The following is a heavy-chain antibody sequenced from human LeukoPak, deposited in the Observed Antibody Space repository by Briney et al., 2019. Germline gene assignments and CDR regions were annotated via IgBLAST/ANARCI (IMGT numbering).Heavy chain of an antibody. Sequence: GPVKVSCKGFGYNLTKQRNSRGAQAPGKGPEWMGWISAYNGNTNYAQKLQGRVTMTTDTSTSTAYMGLRSLRSDDTAVYYCARDGVAAAGTMGYWGQGTLVTVSS. V-gene: IGHV1-18*01. J-gene: IGHJ4*02. D-gene: IGHD6-13*01. CDR1: GYNLTKQR. CDR3: ARDGVAAAGTMGY. CDR2: ISAYNGNT.